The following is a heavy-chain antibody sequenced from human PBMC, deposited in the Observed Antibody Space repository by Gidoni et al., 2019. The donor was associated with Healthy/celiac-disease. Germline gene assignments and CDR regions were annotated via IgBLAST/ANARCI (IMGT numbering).Heavy chain of an antibody. D-gene: IGHD1-26*01. J-gene: IGHJ5*02. CDR2: ISYDGSNK. CDR1: GFTLGSYA. Sequence: QVQLVESGGGVVQPGRSLRLSCAASGFTLGSYAMHWVRQAPGKGLEWVAVISYDGSNKYYADSVKGRFTISRDNSKNTLYLQMNSLRAEDTAVYYCARGSATWFDPWGQGTLVTVSS. V-gene: IGHV3-30-3*01. CDR3: ARGSATWFDP.